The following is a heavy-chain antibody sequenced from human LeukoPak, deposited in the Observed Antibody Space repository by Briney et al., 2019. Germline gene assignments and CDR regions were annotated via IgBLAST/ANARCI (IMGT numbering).Heavy chain of an antibody. CDR2: IKQDGSEK. V-gene: IGHV3-7*01. CDR1: GFTFSSYW. CDR3: ARGPRSYGDSLWYYYYMDV. J-gene: IGHJ6*03. Sequence: QSGGSLRLSCAASGFTFSSYWMSWVRQAPGKGLECVANIKQDGSEKYYVDSVKGRFTISRDNAKNSLYLQMNSLRAEDTAVYYCARGPRSYGDSLWYYYYMDVWYKGTTVTVSS. D-gene: IGHD4-17*01.